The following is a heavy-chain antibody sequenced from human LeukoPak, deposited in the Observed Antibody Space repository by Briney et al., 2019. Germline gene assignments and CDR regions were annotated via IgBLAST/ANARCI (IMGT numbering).Heavy chain of an antibody. CDR1: GYTFTSYG. D-gene: IGHD6-13*01. V-gene: IGHV1-18*01. CDR2: ISAYNGNT. Sequence: ASVKVSCKASGYTFTSYGISWVRQAPGQGLEWMGWISAYNGNTNYAQKLQGRVTMTTDTSTSTAYMELRSLRSGDTAVYYCARLGIAAWIPHYFDYWGQGTLVTVSS. J-gene: IGHJ4*02. CDR3: ARLGIAAWIPHYFDY.